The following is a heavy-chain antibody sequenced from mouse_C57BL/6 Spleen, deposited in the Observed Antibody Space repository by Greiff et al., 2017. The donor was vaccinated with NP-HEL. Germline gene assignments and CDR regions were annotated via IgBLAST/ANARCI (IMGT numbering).Heavy chain of an antibody. V-gene: IGHV5-16*01. D-gene: IGHD1-1*01. J-gene: IGHJ3*01. CDR2: INYDGSST. Sequence: EVQVVESEGGLVQPGSSMKLSCTASGFTFSDYYMAWVRQVPEKGLEWVANINYDGSSTYYLDSLKSRFIISRDNAKNILYLQMSSLKSEDTATYYCAREGDYGSSSWFAYWGQGTLVTVSA. CDR1: GFTFSDYY. CDR3: AREGDYGSSSWFAY.